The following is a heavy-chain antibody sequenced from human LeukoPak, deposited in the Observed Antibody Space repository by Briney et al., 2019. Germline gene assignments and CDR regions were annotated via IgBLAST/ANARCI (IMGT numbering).Heavy chain of an antibody. J-gene: IGHJ4*02. CDR3: ARGQWELQLDY. CDR2: ISSSSTI. D-gene: IGHD1-26*01. CDR1: GFTFSSYS. V-gene: IGHV3-48*02. Sequence: GGSLRLSCAASGFTFSSYSMNWVRQAPGKGPEWVSYISSSSTIYYADSVKGRFTVSRDDAKNSLFLQMNSLRDEDTAVYYCARGQWELQLDYWGLGTLLIVSS.